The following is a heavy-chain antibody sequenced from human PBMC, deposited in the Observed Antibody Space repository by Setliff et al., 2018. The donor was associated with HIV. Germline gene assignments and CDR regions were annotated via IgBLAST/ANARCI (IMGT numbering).Heavy chain of an antibody. CDR3: ARGRGYSSGWFKYYYKALDV. CDR2: ILGIFGTT. D-gene: IGHD6-19*01. Sequence: SVKVSCKTSGDAFNSNAISWVRQAPGQGLEWMGGILGIFGTTYYAQKFQGRVTITTDESTSTAYMELSSLRSEDTAVYYCARGRGYSSGWFKYYYKALDVWGQGTTVTVSS. J-gene: IGHJ6*02. V-gene: IGHV1-69*05. CDR1: GDAFNSNA.